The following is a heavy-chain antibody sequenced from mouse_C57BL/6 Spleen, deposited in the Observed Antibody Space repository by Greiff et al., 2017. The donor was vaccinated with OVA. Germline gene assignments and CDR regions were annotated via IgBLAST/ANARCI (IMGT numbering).Heavy chain of an antibody. V-gene: IGHV1-52*01. CDR1: GYTFTSYW. CDR3: AIYYGNHYWYFDV. J-gene: IGHJ1*03. D-gene: IGHD2-1*01. Sequence: QVQLQQPGAELVRPGSSVKLSCKASGYTFTSYWMHWVKQRPIQGLEWIGNIDPSDSETHYNQKFKDKATLTVDKSSSTAYMQLSSLTSEDAAVYYCAIYYGNHYWYFDVWGTGTTVTVSS. CDR2: IDPSDSET.